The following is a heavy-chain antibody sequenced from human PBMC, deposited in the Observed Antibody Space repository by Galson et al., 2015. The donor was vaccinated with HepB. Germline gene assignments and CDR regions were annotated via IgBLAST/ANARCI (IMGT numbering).Heavy chain of an antibody. CDR3: ASSRSGSYYHFDH. V-gene: IGHV1-3*01. D-gene: IGHD1-26*01. CDR1: GYTFTNYA. CDR2: INAGNGNT. J-gene: IGHJ4*02. Sequence: SVKVSCKASGYTFTNYAIHWVRQAPGQRLEWMGWINAGNGNTKYSQKFQGRVTITRDTSASTAYMELSSLRSEDTAVYYCASSRSGSYYHFDHWGRGTLVTVSS.